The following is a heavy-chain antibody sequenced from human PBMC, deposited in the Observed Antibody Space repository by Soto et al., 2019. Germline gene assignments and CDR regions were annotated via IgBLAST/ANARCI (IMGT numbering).Heavy chain of an antibody. J-gene: IGHJ4*02. CDR2: IYHSGST. D-gene: IGHD6-19*01. CDR3: ARTSFSSGWYYFDY. Sequence: SETLSLTCAVSGGSISSGGYSWSWIRQPPGKGLEWIGYIYHSGSTYYNPSLKGRVTISVDTSKNQFSLKLSSVTAADTAVYYCARTSFSSGWYYFDYWGQGTLVTVSS. V-gene: IGHV4-30-2*02. CDR1: GGSISSGGYS.